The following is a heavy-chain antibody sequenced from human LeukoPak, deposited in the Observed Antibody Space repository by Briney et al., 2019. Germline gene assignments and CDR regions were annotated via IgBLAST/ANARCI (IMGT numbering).Heavy chain of an antibody. CDR1: GGSFSGYY. J-gene: IGHJ4*02. CDR2: INHSGST. D-gene: IGHD6-19*01. Sequence: SETLSLTCAVYGGSFSGYYWSWIRQPPGKGLEWIGEINHSGSTNYNPSLKSRVTISVDTSKNQFSLKLSSVTAADTAVYYCARTGYSSGWSHFDYWGQGTLVTVSS. CDR3: ARTGYSSGWSHFDY. V-gene: IGHV4-34*01.